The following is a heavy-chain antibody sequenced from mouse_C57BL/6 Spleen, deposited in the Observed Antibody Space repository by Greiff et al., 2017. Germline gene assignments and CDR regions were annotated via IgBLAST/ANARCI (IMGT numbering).Heavy chain of an antibody. Sequence: EVQRVESGTVLARPGASVKMSCKTSGYTFTSYWMHWVKQRPGKGLEWIGAIYPGNSDTSYNQKFKGKAKLTAVTSASTAYMELSRLTNEDSAVYYWTPVVGDYVDYGGQGTTLTVSS. V-gene: IGHV1-5*01. CDR1: GYTFTSYW. CDR3: TPVVGDYVDY. D-gene: IGHD1-1*01. CDR2: IYPGNSDT. J-gene: IGHJ2*01.